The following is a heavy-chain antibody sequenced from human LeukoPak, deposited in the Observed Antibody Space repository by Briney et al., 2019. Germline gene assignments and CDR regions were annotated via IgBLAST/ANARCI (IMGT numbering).Heavy chain of an antibody. D-gene: IGHD3-22*01. CDR2: ISYDGSNK. CDR3: ARHHGDYYDSSGYYYVGY. CDR1: GFTFSSYA. Sequence: PGGSLRLSCAASGFTFSSYAMHWVRQAPGKGLEWVAVISYDGSNKYYADSVKGRFTISRDNSKNTLYLQMNSLRAEDTAVYYCARHHGDYYDSSGYYYVGYWGQGTLVTVSS. V-gene: IGHV3-30-3*01. J-gene: IGHJ4*02.